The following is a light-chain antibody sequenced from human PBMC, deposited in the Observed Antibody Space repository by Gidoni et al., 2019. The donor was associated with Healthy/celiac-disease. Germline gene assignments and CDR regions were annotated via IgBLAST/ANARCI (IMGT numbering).Light chain of an antibody. CDR3: QQYNNWPPWT. Sequence: VMTTSPATLSVSPGERATLSCRASQSVSSNLAWYQQKPAQAPRLLIYGASTKATGIPARFSGSGSGTEFTLTISSLQAEDFAVYCCQQYNNWPPWTFGQGTKVEIK. J-gene: IGKJ1*01. CDR1: QSVSSN. V-gene: IGKV3-15*01. CDR2: GAS.